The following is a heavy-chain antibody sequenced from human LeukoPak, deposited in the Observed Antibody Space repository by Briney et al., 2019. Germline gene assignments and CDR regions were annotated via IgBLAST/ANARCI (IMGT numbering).Heavy chain of an antibody. CDR1: GFTYSSYW. V-gene: IGHV3-7*04. CDR3: ARGMSTGEY. D-gene: IGHD3-16*01. CDR2: INQDGSEK. J-gene: IGHJ4*02. Sequence: GGSLRLSCAASGFTYSSYWMSWVRQRPGKGLEWVANINQDGSEKYYVDSVKGRFTISRDNAKNSLYLQMNSLRAEDTAVYYCARGMSTGEYWGQGTLVTVSS.